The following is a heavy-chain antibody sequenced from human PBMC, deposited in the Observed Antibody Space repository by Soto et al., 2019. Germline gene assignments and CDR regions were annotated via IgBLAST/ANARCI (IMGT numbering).Heavy chain of an antibody. CDR2: INAGNGNT. D-gene: IGHD3-10*01. CDR1: GYTFTSYA. V-gene: IGHV1-3*01. J-gene: IGHJ5*02. CDR3: AREQLGFGNELNGLDP. Sequence: QVQLVQSGAEVRKPGASVKVSCKASGYTFTSYAIHWVRQAPGQRLEWMGWINAGNGNTKYSKKFQGRVTITRDTSASTAYMELSSRRSEDTAVYYCAREQLGFGNELNGLDPWGQGTLVTVSS.